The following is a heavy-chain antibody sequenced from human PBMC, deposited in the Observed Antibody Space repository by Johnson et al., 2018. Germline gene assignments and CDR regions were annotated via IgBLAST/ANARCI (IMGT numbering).Heavy chain of an antibody. CDR1: GFTFSSYG. D-gene: IGHD5-24*01. V-gene: IGHV3-30*18. Sequence: QVQLVESGGGVVQPGRSLRLSCAASGFTFSSYGMHWVRQAPGKGLEWVAVISYDGSNKYYADSVKGRFTISRDNSKNTLSLQMNRLRAEESAVYYCANKNVEMATIGGAFDIWGQGTMVTVSS. CDR3: ANKNVEMATIGGAFDI. J-gene: IGHJ3*02. CDR2: ISYDGSNK.